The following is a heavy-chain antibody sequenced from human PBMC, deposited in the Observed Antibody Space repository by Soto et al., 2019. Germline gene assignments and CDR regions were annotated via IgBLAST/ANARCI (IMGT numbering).Heavy chain of an antibody. Sequence: PGGPLRLSCAASGFTFSSYAMSWVRQAPGKGLEWVSAISGSGGSTYYADSVKGRFTISRDNSKNTLYLQMNSLRAEDTAVYYCAKVAAMVTSWYYYYGMDVWGQGTTVTVSS. CDR3: AKVAAMVTSWYYYYGMDV. CDR1: GFTFSSYA. D-gene: IGHD5-18*01. V-gene: IGHV3-23*01. J-gene: IGHJ6*02. CDR2: ISGSGGST.